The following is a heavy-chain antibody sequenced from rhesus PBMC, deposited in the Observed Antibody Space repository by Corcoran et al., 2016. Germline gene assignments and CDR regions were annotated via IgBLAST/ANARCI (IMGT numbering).Heavy chain of an antibody. CDR2: IYGSGSST. Sequence: QLQLQESGPGLVKPSETLSVTCAVSVGAFCSCYRSWIRQAPGKGMEWIGYIYGSGSSTNYNPSLKSRVTLSVDTSKNQFSLKLSSVTTADTAVYYCARDHGVYSEGAFDFWGQGLRVTVSS. V-gene: IGHV4-169*02. D-gene: IGHD3-16*01. CDR1: VGAFCSCY. J-gene: IGHJ3*01. CDR3: ARDHGVYSEGAFDF.